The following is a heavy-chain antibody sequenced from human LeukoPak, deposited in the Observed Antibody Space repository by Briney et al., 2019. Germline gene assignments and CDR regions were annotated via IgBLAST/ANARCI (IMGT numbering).Heavy chain of an antibody. CDR1: GFTLSGYS. CDR2: ITITGTI. J-gene: IGHJ4*02. V-gene: IGHV3-48*01. CDR3: STAKFDY. Sequence: PGESLRLACAASGFTLSGYSVNWVRQAPGKGLEWVSHITITGTIYYADSVKGRFTVSRDNAKNSLYLQMNRLRAEDTAVYYCSTAKFDYWGQGTLVTVSS.